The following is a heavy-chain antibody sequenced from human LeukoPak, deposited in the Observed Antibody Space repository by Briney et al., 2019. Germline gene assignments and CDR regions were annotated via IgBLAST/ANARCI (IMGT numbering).Heavy chain of an antibody. V-gene: IGHV3-21*01. CDR3: ARSYGSGSYLKPAYYYYMDV. CDR1: GFTFSSYS. D-gene: IGHD3-10*01. J-gene: IGHJ6*03. Sequence: GGSLRLSCAASGFTFSSYSMNWVRQAPGKGLEWVSSISSSSSYIYYADSVKGRFTISRDNAKNSLYLQMNSLRAEDTAVYYCARSYGSGSYLKPAYYYYMDVWGKGTTVTISS. CDR2: ISSSSSYI.